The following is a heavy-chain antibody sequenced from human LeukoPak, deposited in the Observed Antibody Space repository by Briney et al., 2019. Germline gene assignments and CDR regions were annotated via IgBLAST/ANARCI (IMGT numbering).Heavy chain of an antibody. J-gene: IGHJ4*02. CDR2: IYYSGST. Sequence: PSETLSLTCTVSGGSISSYYWSWIRQPPGKGLEWIGYIYYSGSTNYNPSLKSRVTMSVDTSKNQFSLKLSSVTAADTAVYYCARHDSSGYHFGSPPDYWGQGTLVTVSS. D-gene: IGHD3-22*01. CDR3: ARHDSSGYHFGSPPDY. CDR1: GGSISSYY. V-gene: IGHV4-59*01.